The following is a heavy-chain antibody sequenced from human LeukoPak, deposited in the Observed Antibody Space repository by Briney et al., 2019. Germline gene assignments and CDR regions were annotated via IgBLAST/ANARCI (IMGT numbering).Heavy chain of an antibody. D-gene: IGHD3-3*01. Sequence: GGSLRLSCAVSGFTFGSYAMSWVRLAPGKGPEWVSGISGSGGMTYYADSVKGRFTISRDNYKNTLYLQMNSLIAEDTAVYSCARGWSGDYWGQGTLVTVSS. CDR1: GFTFGSYA. CDR3: ARGWSGDY. V-gene: IGHV3-23*01. J-gene: IGHJ4*02. CDR2: ISGSGGMT.